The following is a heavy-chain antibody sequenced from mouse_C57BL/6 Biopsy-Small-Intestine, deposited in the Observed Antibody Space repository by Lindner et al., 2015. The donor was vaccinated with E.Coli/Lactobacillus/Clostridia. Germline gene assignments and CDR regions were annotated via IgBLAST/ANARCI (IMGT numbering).Heavy chain of an antibody. Sequence: VQLQESGAELARPGASVKLSCKATGYTFTGYWIEWVKQRPGHGLEWIGEILPGSGSTNYNEKFKGKATFTADTSSNTAYMQLSSLTTEDSAIYYCARGTTVVAEDYYAMDYWGQGTSVTVSS. CDR2: ILPGSGST. CDR3: ARGTTVVAEDYYAMDY. J-gene: IGHJ4*01. CDR1: GYTFTGYW. V-gene: IGHV1-9*01. D-gene: IGHD1-1*01.